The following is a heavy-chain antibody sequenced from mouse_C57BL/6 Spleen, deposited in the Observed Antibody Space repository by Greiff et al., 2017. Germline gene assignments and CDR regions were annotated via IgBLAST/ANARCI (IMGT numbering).Heavy chain of an antibody. Sequence: EVQGVESGGGLVKPGGSLKLSCAASGFTFSDYGMHWVRQAPEKGLEWVAYISSGSSTIYYADTVKGRFTISRDNAKNTLFLQMTSLRSEDTAMYYCARPPFITTVVATPFAYWGQGTLVTVSA. CDR3: ARPPFITTVVATPFAY. CDR1: GFTFSDYG. V-gene: IGHV5-17*01. CDR2: ISSGSSTI. D-gene: IGHD1-1*01. J-gene: IGHJ3*01.